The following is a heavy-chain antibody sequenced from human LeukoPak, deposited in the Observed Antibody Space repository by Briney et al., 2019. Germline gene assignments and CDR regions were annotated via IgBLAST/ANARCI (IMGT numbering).Heavy chain of an antibody. Sequence: GGSLRLSCAAPGFTFSSYDMHWVRQATGKGLEWVSAIGTAGDTYYPGSVKGRFTISRENAKNSLYLQMNSLRAEDTAVYYCVRTLRYGGNSGFDYWGQGTLVTVSS. D-gene: IGHD4-23*01. CDR3: VRTLRYGGNSGFDY. V-gene: IGHV3-13*01. J-gene: IGHJ4*02. CDR2: IGTAGDT. CDR1: GFTFSSYD.